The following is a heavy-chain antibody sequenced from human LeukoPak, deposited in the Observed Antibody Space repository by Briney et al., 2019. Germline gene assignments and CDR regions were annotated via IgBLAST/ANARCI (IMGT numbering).Heavy chain of an antibody. Sequence: QTGGSLRLSCAASGFTFSGSAMHWVRQASGKGLEWVGRIRSKANSYATAYAASVKGRVTISRYDSKNTAYLQMNSLKTEDTAVYYCNIHEAAVADWGQGTLVTVSS. V-gene: IGHV3-73*01. CDR2: IRSKANSYAT. CDR3: NIHEAAVAD. CDR1: GFTFSGSA. D-gene: IGHD6-19*01. J-gene: IGHJ4*02.